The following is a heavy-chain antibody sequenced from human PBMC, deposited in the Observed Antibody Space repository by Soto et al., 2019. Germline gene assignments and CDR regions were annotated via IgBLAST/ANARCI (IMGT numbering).Heavy chain of an antibody. D-gene: IGHD1-26*01. V-gene: IGHV4-4*07. J-gene: IGHJ4*02. CDR3: ATIVGANDY. CDR2: IYSSGSA. Sequence: SETLSLTCTVPGGSIYTYSWTWIRQPAGKGLEWIGHIYSSGSANYNPSLKSRVSMSVDTSKNQFSLKLNSVTAADTAVYYCATIVGANDYWGQGTLVTVSS. CDR1: GGSIYTYS.